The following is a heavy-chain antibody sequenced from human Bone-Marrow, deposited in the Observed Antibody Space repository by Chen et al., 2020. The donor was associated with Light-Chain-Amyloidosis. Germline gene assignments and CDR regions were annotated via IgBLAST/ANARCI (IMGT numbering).Heavy chain of an antibody. CDR3: SVFPPSSLPSLPV. J-gene: IGHJ6*04. CDR2: TKQDESEI. V-gene: IGHV3-7*01. Sequence: EVQLVESGGGLVQPGGSLRLSCAASQFAFSDFWMGWVRQGPGKGLEWVANTKQDESEIYYASSVQGRFTISRDNAWNSLFLQMNSLRAEDTAFSSSSVFPPSSLPSLPVWRKGTTVTVSS. CDR1: QFAFSDFW.